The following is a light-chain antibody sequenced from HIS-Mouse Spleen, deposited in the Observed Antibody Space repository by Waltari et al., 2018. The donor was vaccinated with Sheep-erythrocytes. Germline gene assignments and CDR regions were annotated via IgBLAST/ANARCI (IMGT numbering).Light chain of an antibody. CDR3: SSYTSSSTLV. V-gene: IGLV2-14*01. Sequence: QSALTQPASVSGSPGQSITISCTGTSSDVGGYNYVSWYQQHPGKAPNLMIYEVSNRPSGGSNRFSGSKSGNTSSLTSSGLQAEDEADYYCSSYTSSSTLVFGGGTKLTVL. CDR1: SSDVGGYNY. CDR2: EVS. J-gene: IGLJ3*02.